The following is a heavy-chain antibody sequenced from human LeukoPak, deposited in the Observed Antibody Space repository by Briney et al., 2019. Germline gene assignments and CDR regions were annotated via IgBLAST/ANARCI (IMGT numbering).Heavy chain of an antibody. J-gene: IGHJ4*02. CDR2: ISYDGSNI. CDR3: ARELAARLDY. D-gene: IGHD6-6*01. CDR1: GFTFSSYA. V-gene: IGHV3-30*01. Sequence: GGSLRLSCAASGFTFSSYAMHWVRQAPGKGLEWVAVISYDGSNIYYADSVKGRFTISRDNSKNTLYLQMNSLRAEDTAVYYCARELAARLDYWGQGTLVTVSS.